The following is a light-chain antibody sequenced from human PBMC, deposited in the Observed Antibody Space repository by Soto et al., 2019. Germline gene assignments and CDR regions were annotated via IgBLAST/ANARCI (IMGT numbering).Light chain of an antibody. CDR1: LRVTIGH. J-gene: IGKJ1*01. CDR2: GPR. CDR3: QQYGTSPCT. V-gene: IGKV3-20*01. Sequence: VLTHPPGTLSLSPGARATLSCKASLRVTIGHLAWSQQKPGHARRLLIYGPRTTEPGVPDRFSASGSGTDFSLTISRLEPEDFAVYYCQQYGTSPCTFGQVTKVDIK.